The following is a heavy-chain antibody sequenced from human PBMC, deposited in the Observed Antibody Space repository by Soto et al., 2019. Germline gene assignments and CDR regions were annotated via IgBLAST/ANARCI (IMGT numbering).Heavy chain of an antibody. D-gene: IGHD3-16*01. J-gene: IGHJ6*02. CDR1: GYTFTTYG. Sequence: GASVKVSCKASGYTFTTYGISWVRQAPGQGLEWMGWISGYNGHTKYAQKFQGRVTMTTGTSTSTVYMDLRSLRSDDTAVYYCAREGEMPYYYYGLDVWGQGTTVTVSS. CDR3: AREGEMPYYYYGLDV. V-gene: IGHV1-18*01. CDR2: ISGYNGHT.